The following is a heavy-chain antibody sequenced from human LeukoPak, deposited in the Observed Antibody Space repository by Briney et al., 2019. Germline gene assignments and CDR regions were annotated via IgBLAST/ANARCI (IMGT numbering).Heavy chain of an antibody. V-gene: IGHV1-18*04. CDR1: GYTFTGYY. CDR3: ARGAYYYDTSGYLPDY. CDR2: ISAYNGNT. D-gene: IGHD3-22*01. Sequence: ASVKVSCKASGYTFTGYYMHWVRQAPGQGLEWMGWISAYNGNTNYAQKLQGRVTMTTRTSTNTAYMELRSLRSDDTAVYYCARGAYYYDTSGYLPDYWGQGTLVTVSS. J-gene: IGHJ4*02.